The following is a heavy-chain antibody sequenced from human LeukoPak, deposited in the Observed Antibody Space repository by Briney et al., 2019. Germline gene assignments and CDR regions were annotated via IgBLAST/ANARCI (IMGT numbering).Heavy chain of an antibody. J-gene: IGHJ4*02. CDR2: INHSGST. CDR1: GGSISSSSYY. V-gene: IGHV4-39*07. D-gene: IGHD4-17*01. CDR3: ASSTTVNFDY. Sequence: SETLSLTCTASGGSISSSSYYWGWIRQPPGKGLEWIGEINHSGSTNYNPSLKSRVTISVDKSKNQFSLQLSSVTAADTAVYYCASSTTVNFDYWGQGTLVTVSS.